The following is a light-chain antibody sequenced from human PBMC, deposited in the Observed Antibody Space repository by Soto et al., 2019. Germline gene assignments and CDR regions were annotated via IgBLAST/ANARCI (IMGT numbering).Light chain of an antibody. Sequence: IQLTQSPSSLSASVGDRVTITCRASQVITSFLAWYQQKPGKAPKLLIYAASTLESGVPSRFSGSLSGTDFTLTISSLQPEDFATYYCPQLNSYPITFGQGTRLEIK. CDR3: PQLNSYPIT. V-gene: IGKV1-9*01. CDR2: AAS. CDR1: QVITSF. J-gene: IGKJ5*01.